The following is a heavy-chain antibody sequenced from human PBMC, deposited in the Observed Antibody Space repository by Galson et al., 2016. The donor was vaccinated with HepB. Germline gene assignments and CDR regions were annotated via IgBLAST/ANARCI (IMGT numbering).Heavy chain of an antibody. J-gene: IGHJ2*01. D-gene: IGHD3-9*01. CDR3: AREWLRGYFDWFRKGAFDI. CDR2: IKKDGSEK. CDR1: RFTFSNYW. V-gene: IGHV3-7*03. Sequence: SLRLSCAASRFTFSNYWMSWVRQAPGKGLEWVANIKKDGSEKYYADSAKGRFTISRDNAKNSLYLQMNSLRAEDTAVYYCAREWLRGYFDWFRKGAFDIWGRGTLVTVSS.